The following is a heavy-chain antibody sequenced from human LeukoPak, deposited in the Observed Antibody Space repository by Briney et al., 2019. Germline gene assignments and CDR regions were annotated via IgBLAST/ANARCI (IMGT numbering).Heavy chain of an antibody. CDR3: ARLSKQQLGNAFDI. CDR2: IYYSGST. J-gene: IGHJ3*02. V-gene: IGHV4-59*08. Sequence: PSETLSLTCTVSGGSISSYYWSWIRQPPGKGLEWIGYIYYSGSTNYNPSLKSRVTISVDTSKNQFSLKLSSVTAADTAVYYCARLSKQQLGNAFDIWGQGTMVTVSS. D-gene: IGHD6-13*01. CDR1: GGSISSYY.